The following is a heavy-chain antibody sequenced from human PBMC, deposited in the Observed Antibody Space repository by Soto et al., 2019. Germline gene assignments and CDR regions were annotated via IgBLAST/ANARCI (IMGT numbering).Heavy chain of an antibody. J-gene: IGHJ3*02. CDR3: ARPYSGSYAFDI. CDR1: GYTFTSYA. CDR2: INAGNGNT. Sequence: ASVKVSCKASGYTFTSYAMHWVRQAPGQRLEWMGWINAGNGNTKYSQKFQGRVTITRDTSASTAYMELSSLRSEDTAVYYCARPYSGSYAFDIWGQGTIVTVSS. D-gene: IGHD1-26*01. V-gene: IGHV1-3*01.